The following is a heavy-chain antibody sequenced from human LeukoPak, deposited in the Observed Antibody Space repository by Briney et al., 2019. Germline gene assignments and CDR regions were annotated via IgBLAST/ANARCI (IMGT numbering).Heavy chain of an antibody. CDR3: ARGGAYYYDSSGYYDC. J-gene: IGHJ4*02. CDR1: GYTFTGNF. CDR2: MNPNSGGT. V-gene: IGHV1-2*02. Sequence: ASVKVSCKASGYTFTGNFMHWVRQAPGQGLQWIGWMNPNSGGTNYAQKFQGRVTMTRDTSISTAYMELSRLRSDDTAVYYCARGGAYYYDSSGYYDCWGQGTLVTVSS. D-gene: IGHD3-22*01.